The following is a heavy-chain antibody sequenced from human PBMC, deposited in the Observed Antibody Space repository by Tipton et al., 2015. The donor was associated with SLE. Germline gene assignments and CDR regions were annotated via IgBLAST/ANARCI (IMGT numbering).Heavy chain of an antibody. J-gene: IGHJ4*02. CDR2: IYHTGTT. V-gene: IGHV4-59*08. Sequence: TPSLTCTVSGGSITNHYWNWIRQPPGKGLEWIGNIYHTGTTYYIPSLKSRVTISIDTSKNNFSQKMTAVTAADTAVYYCARLSTDYADRSGYGYFDHWGQGTLVTVSS. CDR1: GGSITNHY. D-gene: IGHD3-22*01. CDR3: ARLSTDYADRSGYGYFDH.